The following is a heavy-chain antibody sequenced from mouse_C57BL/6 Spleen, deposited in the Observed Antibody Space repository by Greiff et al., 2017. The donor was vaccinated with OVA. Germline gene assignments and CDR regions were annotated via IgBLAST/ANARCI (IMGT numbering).Heavy chain of an antibody. CDR2: ISNLAYSI. Sequence: EVMLVESGGGLVQPGGSLKLSCAASGFTFSDYGMAWVRQAPRKGPEWVAFISNLAYSIYYADTVTGRFTISRENAENTLYLEMSSLRSEDTAMYYCARQLYSNYLWFAYWGQGTLVTVSA. CDR3: ARQLYSNYLWFAY. V-gene: IGHV5-15*01. J-gene: IGHJ3*01. D-gene: IGHD2-5*01. CDR1: GFTFSDYG.